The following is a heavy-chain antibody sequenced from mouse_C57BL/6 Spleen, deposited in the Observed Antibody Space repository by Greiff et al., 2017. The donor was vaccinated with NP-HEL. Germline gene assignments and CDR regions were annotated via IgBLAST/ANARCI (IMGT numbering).Heavy chain of an antibody. J-gene: IGHJ3*01. Sequence: QVQLQQSGAELAKPGASVKLSCKASGYTFTSYWMHWVKQRPGQGLEWIGYINPSSGYTKYNQKFKDKATLTADKSSSTAYMQLSSLTYEDSAVYYCARSPYGSRYTPAWFAYWGQGTLVTVCA. D-gene: IGHD1-1*01. CDR2: INPSSGYT. V-gene: IGHV1-7*01. CDR3: ARSPYGSRYTPAWFAY. CDR1: GYTFTSYW.